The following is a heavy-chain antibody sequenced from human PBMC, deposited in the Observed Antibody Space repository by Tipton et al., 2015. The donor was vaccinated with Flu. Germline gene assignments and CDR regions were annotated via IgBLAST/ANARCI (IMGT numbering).Heavy chain of an antibody. D-gene: IGHD3-10*01. Sequence: QVQLVQSGAEVKKPGASVKDSCKASGYTFTSYDINWERQATGQGLEWMGWMNPNSGNTGYAQKFQGRVTMTRNTSISTAYMELSSLRSEDTAVYCCARLWFDFNYYGMGVCGQGTPVTVPS. V-gene: IGHV1-8*01. CDR1: GYTFTSYD. CDR2: MNPNSGNT. J-gene: IGHJ6*02. CDR3: ARLWFDFNYYGMGV.